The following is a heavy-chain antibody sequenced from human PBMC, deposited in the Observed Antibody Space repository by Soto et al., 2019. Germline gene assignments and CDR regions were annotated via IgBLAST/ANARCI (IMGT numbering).Heavy chain of an antibody. J-gene: IGHJ4*02. CDR3: AKDGGSVVPGSVDY. CDR2: ISSDGGHR. V-gene: IGHV3-30*18. CDR1: GFTFGSYG. D-gene: IGHD3-10*01. Sequence: SLRLSCAASGFTFGSYGMHWVRQAPGKGLEWVAVISSDGGHRFYADSVKGRFTISRDNSKNTLFLQMLSLRVEDTAVYSCAKDGGSVVPGSVDYWGQGTLVTSPQ.